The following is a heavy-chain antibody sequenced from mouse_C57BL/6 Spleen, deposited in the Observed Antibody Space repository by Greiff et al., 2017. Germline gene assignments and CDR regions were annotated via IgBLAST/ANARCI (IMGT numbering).Heavy chain of an antibody. CDR1: GFTFSSYA. Sequence: EVKLVESGGGLVKPGGSLKLSCAASGFTFSSYAMSWVRQTPEKRLEWVATISDGGSYTYYPDNVKGRFTISRDNAKNNLYLQMSHLKSEDTAMYYCARDRYYYGSSHGAMDYWGQGTSVTVSS. CDR2: ISDGGSYT. J-gene: IGHJ4*01. D-gene: IGHD1-1*01. CDR3: ARDRYYYGSSHGAMDY. V-gene: IGHV5-4*01.